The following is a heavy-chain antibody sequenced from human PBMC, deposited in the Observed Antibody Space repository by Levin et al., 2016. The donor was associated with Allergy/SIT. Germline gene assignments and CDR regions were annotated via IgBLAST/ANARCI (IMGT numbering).Heavy chain of an antibody. Sequence: WVRQAPGQGLEWMGWINPNSGGTNYAQKFQGRVTMTRDTSISTAYMELSRLRSDDTAVYYCARDFTSGSGWYGYWGQGTLVTVSS. CDR2: INPNSGGT. CDR3: ARDFTSGSGWYGY. J-gene: IGHJ4*02. V-gene: IGHV1-2*02. D-gene: IGHD6-19*01.